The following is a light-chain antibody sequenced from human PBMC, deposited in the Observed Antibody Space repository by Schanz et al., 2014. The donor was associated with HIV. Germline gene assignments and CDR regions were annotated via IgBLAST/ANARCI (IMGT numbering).Light chain of an antibody. Sequence: QSVLTQPASVSGSPGQSITISCTGTSSDVGGSDSVSWFQQNPGKAPRLLIYDVTNRPSGVSHRFSGSKSGNTASLTISGRQAEDEADYYCSSYTSTSTRVFGGGTQLTVL. CDR3: SSYTSTSTRV. CDR2: DVT. V-gene: IGLV2-14*03. J-gene: IGLJ3*02. CDR1: SSDVGGSDS.